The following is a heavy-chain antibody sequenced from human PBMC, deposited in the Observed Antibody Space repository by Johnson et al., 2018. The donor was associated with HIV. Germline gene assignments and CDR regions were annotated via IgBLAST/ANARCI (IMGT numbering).Heavy chain of an antibody. D-gene: IGHD2-2*02. CDR3: AKDMGAYQLLYAFDI. V-gene: IGHV3-9*01. CDR2: INWSGGGT. CDR1: GFTFDDYA. Sequence: VQLVESGGGLVQPGGSLRLSCAASGFTFDDYAMHWVRQAPGKGLEWVSGINWSGGGTTYANSVNDMQTRRFTISRDNSKNTLYLQMNSLRAEDTAVYYCAKDMGAYQLLYAFDIWGQGTMVTVSS. J-gene: IGHJ3*02.